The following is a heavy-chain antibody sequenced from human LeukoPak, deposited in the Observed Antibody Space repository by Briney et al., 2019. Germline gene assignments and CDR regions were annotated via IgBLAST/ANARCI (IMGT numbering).Heavy chain of an antibody. CDR1: GGSISSSNW. J-gene: IGHJ6*02. Sequence: PSGTLSLTCAVSGGSISSSNWWSWVRQPPGKGLEWIGEIYHSGSTNYNPSLKSRVTISVDKSKNQFSLKLSSVTAADTAVYYCATTTLPYYYYGMDVWGQGTTVTVSS. V-gene: IGHV4-4*02. CDR2: IYHSGST. CDR3: ATTTLPYYYYGMDV. D-gene: IGHD1-14*01.